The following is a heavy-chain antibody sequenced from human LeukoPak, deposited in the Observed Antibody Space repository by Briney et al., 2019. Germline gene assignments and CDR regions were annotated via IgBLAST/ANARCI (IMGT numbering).Heavy chain of an antibody. J-gene: IGHJ6*02. CDR3: ARDDFYDFWSGYPRYYYYGMDV. Sequence: GASVKVSCKASGYTFTGYYMHWVRQAPGQGLEWMGWINPNSGGTNYAQKFQGRVTMTRDTSISTAYMELSRLRSDDTAVYYCARDDFYDFWSGYPRYYYYGMDVWGQGTTVTVSS. V-gene: IGHV1-2*02. CDR1: GYTFTGYY. D-gene: IGHD3-3*01. CDR2: INPNSGGT.